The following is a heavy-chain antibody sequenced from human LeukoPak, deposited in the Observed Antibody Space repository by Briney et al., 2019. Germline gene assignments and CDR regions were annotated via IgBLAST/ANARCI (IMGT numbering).Heavy chain of an antibody. CDR3: ARVRLGASPFFDY. CDR1: GFTVSSNY. CDR2: IYSGGST. D-gene: IGHD3-16*01. J-gene: IGHJ4*02. Sequence: PGGSLRLSCAASGFTVSSNYMSWVRQAPGKGLEWVSVIYSGGSTYYADSVKGRFTISRDNVKNSLYLQMNSLKDEDTAVYYCARVRLGASPFFDYWGQGTLVTVSS. V-gene: IGHV3-53*01.